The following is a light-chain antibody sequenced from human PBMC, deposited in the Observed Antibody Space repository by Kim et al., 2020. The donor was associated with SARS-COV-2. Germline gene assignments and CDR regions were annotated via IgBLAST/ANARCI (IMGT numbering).Light chain of an antibody. CDR1: QGINNY. J-gene: IGKJ5*01. V-gene: IGKV1-27*01. Sequence: SASVGDRGTITCRASQGINNYLAWYQQKPGKIPTLLIYAASTLQSGVPSRFSGSGSGTDFTLTINSLQPEDVATYYCQKYNSVLTFGQGTRLEIK. CDR2: AAS. CDR3: QKYNSVLT.